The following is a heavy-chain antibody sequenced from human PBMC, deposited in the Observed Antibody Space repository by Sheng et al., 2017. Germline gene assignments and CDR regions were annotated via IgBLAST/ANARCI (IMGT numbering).Heavy chain of an antibody. CDR2: ISWNGGKR. Sequence: EGQLVESGGGLVQPGRSLRLSCAASGFTFSDHAMHWVRQVPGKGLEWVSGISWNGGKRVYADSVRGRFTISRDNGKNSLILQMDSLRPEDTALYFCARDDNPFIPGDGYGESDGYHYGLDVWGQGTTVTVSS. D-gene: IGHD3-10*01. J-gene: IGHJ6*02. CDR3: ARDDNPFIPGDGYGESDGYHYGLDV. CDR1: GFTFSDHA. V-gene: IGHV3-9*01.